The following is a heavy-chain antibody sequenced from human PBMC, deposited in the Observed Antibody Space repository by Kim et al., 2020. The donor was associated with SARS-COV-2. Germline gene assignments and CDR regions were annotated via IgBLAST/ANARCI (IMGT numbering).Heavy chain of an antibody. D-gene: IGHD3-10*01. J-gene: IGHJ4*02. CDR3: ARVPYGSGSHYYFDY. Sequence: GGSLRLSCAASAFTFSDFYMSWIRQAPGKGLEWVSYISASNSYTNYAASVKGRFTISRDNAKNSLYLQMNTLRAEDTAVYYCARVPYGSGSHYYFDYWGQGTLVTVSS. CDR2: ISASNSYT. V-gene: IGHV3-11*05. CDR1: AFTFSDFY.